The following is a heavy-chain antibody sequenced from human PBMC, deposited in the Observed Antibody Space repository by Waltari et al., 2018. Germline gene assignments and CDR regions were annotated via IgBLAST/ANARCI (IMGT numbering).Heavy chain of an antibody. CDR2: IDYSGST. CDR3: ARRRTTVTTYYFDY. Sequence: QLQLQESGPGLVKPSETLSLTCTVSGGSLSSSGYYWGWIRQPPGKGLEWIGSIDYSGSTYYNPSLQSRVTISVDTSKNQFSLKLSSVTAADTAVFFCARRRTTVTTYYFDYWGQGTLVIVSS. D-gene: IGHD4-17*01. V-gene: IGHV4-39*01. J-gene: IGHJ4*02. CDR1: GGSLSSSGYY.